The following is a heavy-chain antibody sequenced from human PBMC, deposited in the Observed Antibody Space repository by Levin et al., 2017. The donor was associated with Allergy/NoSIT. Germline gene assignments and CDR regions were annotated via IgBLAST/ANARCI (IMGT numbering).Heavy chain of an antibody. J-gene: IGHJ4*02. D-gene: IGHD5-24*01. CDR1: GFTFSHYQ. Sequence: GESLKISCAASGFTFSHYQMSWIRQASGKGLEWVSYISISGTNTYSADSVKGRFTISRDNARDSLYLQMDSLRAEDTAVYFCARVDSYYNYPFDFWGQGTLVTVSS. CDR2: ISISGTNT. V-gene: IGHV3-11*01. CDR3: ARVDSYYNYPFDF.